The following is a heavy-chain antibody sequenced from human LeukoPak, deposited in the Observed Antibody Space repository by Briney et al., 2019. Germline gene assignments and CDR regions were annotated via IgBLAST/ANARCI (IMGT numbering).Heavy chain of an antibody. CDR2: IYSGGGT. Sequence: RTGGSLRLSCAASGFTVSSNYMTWVRQAPGKGLEWVSVIYSGGGTYYTDSVKGRFTISRDNSKNTLYLQMNSLRAEDTAVYYCAKGPGSWYFQHWGQGTLVAVSS. CDR3: AKGPGSWYFQH. CDR1: GFTVSSNY. V-gene: IGHV3-66*01. D-gene: IGHD6-13*01. J-gene: IGHJ1*01.